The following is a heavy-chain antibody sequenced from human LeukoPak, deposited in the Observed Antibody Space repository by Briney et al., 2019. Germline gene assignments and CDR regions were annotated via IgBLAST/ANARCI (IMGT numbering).Heavy chain of an antibody. CDR2: IYYSGST. J-gene: IGHJ4*02. CDR3: ARIVVVVVAATPDY. V-gene: IGHV4-39*01. Sequence: SETLSLTCSVSGGSISSSSYYWGWLRQPPGKGLEWIGSIYYSGSTYYNPSLKSRVTISVDTSKNQFSLNLGSVTAADTAVYFCARIVVVVVAATPDYWGQGTLVTVSS. D-gene: IGHD2-15*01. CDR1: GGSISSSSYY.